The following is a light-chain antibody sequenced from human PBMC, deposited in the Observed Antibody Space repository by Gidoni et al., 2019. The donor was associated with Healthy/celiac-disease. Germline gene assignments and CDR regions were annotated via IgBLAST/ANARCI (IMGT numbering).Light chain of an antibody. Sequence: IVLTQSPGTLSLSPGERATLTGRASQSVRSSYLAWYQQKTGQAPRLLIYGASSRATGIPDRFSGSGSGTDFTLTISRLEPEDFTVYYCQQYGSSPLWTFXQXTKVEIK. CDR1: QSVRSSY. J-gene: IGKJ1*01. V-gene: IGKV3-20*01. CDR2: GAS. CDR3: QQYGSSPLWT.